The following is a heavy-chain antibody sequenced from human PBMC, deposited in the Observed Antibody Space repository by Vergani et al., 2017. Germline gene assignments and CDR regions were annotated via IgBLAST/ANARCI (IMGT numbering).Heavy chain of an antibody. D-gene: IGHD6-19*01. CDR1: GFTFSSYA. Sequence: QVQLVESGGGVVQPGRSLRLSCAASGFTFSSYAMHWVRQAPGKGLEWVAVISYDGSNKYYADSVKGRFTISRDNSKNTLYLQMNSLRAEDTAVYYCAREGPPYSSGVFFDYWGQGTLVTVSS. J-gene: IGHJ4*02. V-gene: IGHV3-30-3*01. CDR2: ISYDGSNK. CDR3: AREGPPYSSGVFFDY.